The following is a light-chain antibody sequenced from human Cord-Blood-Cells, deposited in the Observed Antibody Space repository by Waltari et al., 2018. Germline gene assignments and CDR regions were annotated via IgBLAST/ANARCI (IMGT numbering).Light chain of an antibody. J-gene: IGLJ3*02. CDR2: GKN. CDR3: NSRDSSGNHWV. V-gene: IGLV3-19*01. Sequence: SSELTQDPAVSVALGQTVRITCQGDSLRSSYASWYKQKPGQAPVLVIYGKNNRPSGIPDRFSGSSSGNTASLTITGAQAEDEADYYCNSRDSSGNHWVFGGGTKLTVL. CDR1: SLRSSY.